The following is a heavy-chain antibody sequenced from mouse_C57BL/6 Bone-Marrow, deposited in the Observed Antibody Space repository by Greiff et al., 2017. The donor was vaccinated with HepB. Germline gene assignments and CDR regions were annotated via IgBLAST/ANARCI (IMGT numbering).Heavy chain of an antibody. Sequence: EVMLVESGAELVRPGASVKLSCTASGFNIKDDYMHWVKQRPEQGLEWIGWIDPENGDTEYASKFQGKATITADTSSNTAYLQLSSLTSEDTAVYYCTTDGGFAYWGQGTLVTVSA. CDR2: IDPENGDT. J-gene: IGHJ3*01. CDR1: GFNIKDDY. V-gene: IGHV14-4*01. CDR3: TTDGGFAY.